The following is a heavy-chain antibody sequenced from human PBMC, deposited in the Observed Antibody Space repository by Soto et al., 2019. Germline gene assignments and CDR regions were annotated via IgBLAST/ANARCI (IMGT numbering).Heavy chain of an antibody. CDR3: ARGPYCISTSCYDWFDP. CDR2: ISSDGSST. J-gene: IGHJ5*02. V-gene: IGHV3-74*01. D-gene: IGHD2-2*01. Sequence: EVQLVESGGGLVQPGGSLRLSCAASGFTFSTYWMHWVRHAPGKGLVWFSRISSDGSSTTYADSGKGRFTISRDNAKNTLYMQMDSLRAEDTAVYYCARGPYCISTSCYDWFDPWGQGTLVTVSS. CDR1: GFTFSTYW.